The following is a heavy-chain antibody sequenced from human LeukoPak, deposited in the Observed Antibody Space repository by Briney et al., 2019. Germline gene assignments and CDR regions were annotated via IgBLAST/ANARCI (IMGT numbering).Heavy chain of an antibody. CDR1: GFTFSSYS. D-gene: IGHD2-15*01. CDR2: ISSSSSYI. J-gene: IGHJ6*03. V-gene: IGHV3-21*01. Sequence: GGSLRLSCAASGFTFSSYSMYWVRQAPGKGLEWVSSISSSSSYIYYADSVKGRFTISRDNAKNSLYLQMNSLRAEDTAVYYCARGYCSGGSCYQRDYYYYYMDVWGKGTTVTISS. CDR3: ARGYCSGGSCYQRDYYYYYMDV.